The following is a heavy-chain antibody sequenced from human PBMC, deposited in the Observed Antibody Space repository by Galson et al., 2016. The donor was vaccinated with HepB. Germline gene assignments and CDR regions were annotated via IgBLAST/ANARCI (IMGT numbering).Heavy chain of an antibody. J-gene: IGHJ6*03. V-gene: IGHV1-69*13. CDR2: TIPIFGIT. Sequence: SVKVSCKAFGGTFSSHGVSWVRQAPGQGLEWMGGTIPIFGITNYAQKFQGRVTITAGESTTTAYLELSSLTSEDTAVDYCATMGQCSSSGCYLVYYHYFYVDVWGKGTTVTVSS. D-gene: IGHD2-2*01. CDR3: ATMGQCSSSGCYLVYYHYFYVDV. CDR1: GGTFSSHG.